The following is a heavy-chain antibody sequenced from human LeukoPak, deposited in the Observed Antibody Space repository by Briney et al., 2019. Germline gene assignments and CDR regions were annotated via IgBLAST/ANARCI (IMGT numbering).Heavy chain of an antibody. CDR1: GGSISSGDYY. CDR3: ARDRIAAGNFDY. J-gene: IGHJ4*02. Sequence: PSETLSLTCTVSGGSISSGDYYWSWLRQPPGKGLEWIGYIYYSGSTYYNPSLKSRVTISVDTSKNQFSLKLSSVTAADTAVYYCARDRIAAGNFDYWGQGTLVTVSS. CDR2: IYYSGST. V-gene: IGHV4-30-4*01. D-gene: IGHD6-13*01.